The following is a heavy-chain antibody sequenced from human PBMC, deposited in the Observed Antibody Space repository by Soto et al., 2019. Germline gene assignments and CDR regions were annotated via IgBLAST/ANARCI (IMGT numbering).Heavy chain of an antibody. CDR2: IYYSGST. D-gene: IGHD3-16*01. V-gene: IGHV4-30-4*01. CDR3: ARETAQGEGMGMDV. J-gene: IGHJ6*02. Sequence: SETLSLTCTVSGGSISSGDYYWSWIRQPPGKGLEWIGYIYYSGSTYYNPSLKSRVTISVDTSKNQFSLKLSSVTAADTAVYYCARETAQGEGMGMDVWGQGTTVTVSS. CDR1: GGSISSGDYY.